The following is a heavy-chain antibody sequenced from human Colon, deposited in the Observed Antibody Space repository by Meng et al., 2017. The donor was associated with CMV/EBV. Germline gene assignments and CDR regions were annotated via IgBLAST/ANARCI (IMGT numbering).Heavy chain of an antibody. CDR1: GFIFNDFA. Sequence: LKISCAASGFIFNDFAMHWVRQAPGKGLGWVATVKWKSGAIHYAGSVKGRFTIPRDNAKNSLSLQMNSLSPEDTALYYCVKAQTTTQSNYFGDWGQGTLVTVSS. D-gene: IGHD1-14*01. CDR2: VKWKSGAI. CDR3: VKAQTTTQSNYFGD. J-gene: IGHJ4*02. V-gene: IGHV3-9*01.